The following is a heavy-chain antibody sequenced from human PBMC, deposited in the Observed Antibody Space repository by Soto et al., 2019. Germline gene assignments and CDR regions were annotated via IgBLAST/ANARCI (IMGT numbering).Heavy chain of an antibody. Sequence: QVQLQESGPKLVKPSQTLSLTCSVSGGSISTVGHYWTWIRQPPGKGLEWIGSIYHTGSTYYSKSLRSRLTMSVDTSKTQFSLRLSSVTPADTAVYYCARATGTLRSRNCDYWGQGSLVTVSS. D-gene: IGHD1-1*01. CDR2: IYHTGST. V-gene: IGHV4-31*03. J-gene: IGHJ4*02. CDR1: GGSISTVGHY. CDR3: ARATGTLRSRNCDY.